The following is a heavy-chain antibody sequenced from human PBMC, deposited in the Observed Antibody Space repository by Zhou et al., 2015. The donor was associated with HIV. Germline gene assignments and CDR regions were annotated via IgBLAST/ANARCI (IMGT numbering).Heavy chain of an antibody. Sequence: QVQLVESGGGVVQPGRSLRLSCAASGFTFSSYAINWVRQAPGKGLEWVALIWNDGSTKYYADSVQGRFTISRDNSKNTLYLQMNSLRAEDTAVYYCARDLGGYYDSSGYYHPGSLDYWGQGTPVTVSS. V-gene: IGHV3-33*01. J-gene: IGHJ4*02. CDR3: ARDLGGYYDSSGYYHPGSLDY. D-gene: IGHD3-22*01. CDR2: IWNDGSTK. CDR1: GFTFSSYA.